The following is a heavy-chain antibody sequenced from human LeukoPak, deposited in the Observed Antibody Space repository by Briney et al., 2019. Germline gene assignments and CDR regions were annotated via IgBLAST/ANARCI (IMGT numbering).Heavy chain of an antibody. J-gene: IGHJ4*02. Sequence: GSLRLSCTVSGFTLNTYSLNWVRRAPGKGLEWVSFMTNSRSYYADSVKGRFTISRDNAKNSLYLQMNSLRAEDTAVYYCARDGRFAIFGVVTAYYFDYWGQGTLVTVSS. CDR3: ARDGRFAIFGVVTAYYFDY. CDR2: MTNSRSY. CDR1: GFTLNTYS. V-gene: IGHV3-21*01. D-gene: IGHD3-3*01.